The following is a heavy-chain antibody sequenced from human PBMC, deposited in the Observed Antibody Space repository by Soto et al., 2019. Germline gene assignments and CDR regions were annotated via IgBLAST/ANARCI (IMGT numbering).Heavy chain of an antibody. CDR2: IIPIFGTA. CDR1: GGTFSSYA. CDR3: ARATRTYSSSSYYYDGMDV. J-gene: IGHJ6*02. D-gene: IGHD6-6*01. V-gene: IGHV1-69*12. Sequence: QVQLVQSGAEVKKPGSSVKVSCKASGGTFSSYAISWVRQAPGQGLEWMGGIIPIFGTANYAQKFQGRVTITAAESTSTAYRELGSLRAEASAVYYCARATRTYSSSSYYYDGMDVWGQGTTVTVSS.